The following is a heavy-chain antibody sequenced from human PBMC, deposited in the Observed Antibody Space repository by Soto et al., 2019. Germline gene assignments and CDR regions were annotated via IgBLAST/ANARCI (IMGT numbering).Heavy chain of an antibody. V-gene: IGHV4-39*01. J-gene: IGHJ5*02. CDR3: ATEQPYSSGWYPLS. Sequence: SETLSLTCTVSGGSISSSSYYWGWIRQPPGKGLEWIGSIYYSGSTYYNPSLKSRVTISVDTSKNQFSLKLSSVTAADTAVYYCATEQPYSSGWYPLSWGQGTLVTVSS. D-gene: IGHD6-19*01. CDR1: GGSISSSSYY. CDR2: IYYSGST.